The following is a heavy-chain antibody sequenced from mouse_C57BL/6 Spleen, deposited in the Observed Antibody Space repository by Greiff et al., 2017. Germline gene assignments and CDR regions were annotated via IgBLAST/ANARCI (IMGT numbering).Heavy chain of an antibody. J-gene: IGHJ4*01. Sequence: VHVKQSGPELVKPGASVKIPCKASGYTFTDYNMDWVKQSHGKSLEWIGDINPNNGGTIYNQKFKGKATLTVDKSSSTAYMELRSLTSEDTAVYYCAREGYVPGYAMDYWGQGTSVTVSS. CDR3: AREGYVPGYAMDY. CDR2: INPNNGGT. CDR1: GYTFTDYN. V-gene: IGHV1-18*01.